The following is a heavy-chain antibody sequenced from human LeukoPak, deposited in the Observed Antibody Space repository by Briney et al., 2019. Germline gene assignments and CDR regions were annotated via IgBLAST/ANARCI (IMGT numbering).Heavy chain of an antibody. J-gene: IGHJ4*02. Sequence: ASVKVSCKASGYTFTSYDINWVRQATGQGLEWMGWMNPNSGNTGYAQMFQGRVTMTRSTSISTAYMELSSLRSEDTAVYYCARGVYYYDSSGYYLYYFDYWGQGTLVTVSS. D-gene: IGHD3-22*01. V-gene: IGHV1-8*01. CDR2: MNPNSGNT. CDR1: GYTFTSYD. CDR3: ARGVYYYDSSGYYLYYFDY.